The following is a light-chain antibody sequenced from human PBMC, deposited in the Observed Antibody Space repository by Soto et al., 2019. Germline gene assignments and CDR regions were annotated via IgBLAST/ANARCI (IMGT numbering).Light chain of an antibody. Sequence: QAVVTQEPSLTVSPGETVTLTCGSSTGAVTSGHYPYWFQQKPGQAPRTLIYDTKNKHSWTPARFSGSLLGGKAALTLSGAQPDDEAVYYCLLSYSGPRVFGGGTKLTVL. CDR3: LLSYSGPRV. V-gene: IGLV7-46*01. CDR1: TGAVTSGHY. CDR2: DTK. J-gene: IGLJ3*02.